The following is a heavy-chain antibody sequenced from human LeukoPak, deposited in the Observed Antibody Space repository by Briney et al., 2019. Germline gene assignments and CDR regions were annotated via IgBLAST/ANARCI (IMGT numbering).Heavy chain of an antibody. CDR2: MYYNGDT. Sequence: LRLSCAASGFTFSNYVMNWVRQPPGKGLEWIGYMYYNGDTYYNPPLESRVTISLDTSKNQFSLRLSPVTAADTAVYYCASPRTPYYFEYWGQGTLVTVSS. CDR1: GFTFSNYV. CDR3: ASPRTPYYFEY. D-gene: IGHD2-15*01. J-gene: IGHJ4*02. V-gene: IGHV4-30-4*08.